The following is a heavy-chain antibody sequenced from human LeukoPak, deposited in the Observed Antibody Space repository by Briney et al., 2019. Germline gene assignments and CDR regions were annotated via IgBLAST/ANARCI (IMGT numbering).Heavy chain of an antibody. CDR3: ARDQSSRVAYCSGGSCKRGFYGMDV. V-gene: IGHV4-59*01. D-gene: IGHD2-15*01. CDR1: GGSISGYY. Sequence: SETLSLTCTVFGGSISGYYWNWIRQPPGKGLEWIGYIYYSGSTNHNPSLKSRVTISVDTSKNQFSLKLSSVTAADTAVYYCARDQSSRVAYCSGGSCKRGFYGMDVWGQGTTVTVSS. CDR2: IYYSGST. J-gene: IGHJ6*02.